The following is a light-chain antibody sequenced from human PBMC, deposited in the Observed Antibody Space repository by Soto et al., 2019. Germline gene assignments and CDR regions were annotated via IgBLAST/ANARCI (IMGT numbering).Light chain of an antibody. CDR2: GVT. Sequence: QSALTQPASMSGSPGQSITISCTGTSGDVGFYHFVSWYQQHPGKVPRLIIYGVTKRPSGVSHRFSGSKSGNTASLTISGLQVEDEAAYSCASYTGSSTHLFGAGTKLTVL. J-gene: IGLJ3*02. CDR3: ASYTGSSTHL. V-gene: IGLV2-14*03. CDR1: SGDVGFYHF.